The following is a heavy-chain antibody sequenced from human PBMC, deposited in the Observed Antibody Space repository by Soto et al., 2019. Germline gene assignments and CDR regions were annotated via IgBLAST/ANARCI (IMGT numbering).Heavy chain of an antibody. CDR2: ISAYNGNT. CDR1: GYTFTSYG. V-gene: IGHV1-18*01. CDR3: ARTKQWLASYYYYGMDV. D-gene: IGHD6-19*01. Sequence: EASVKVSCKASGYTFTSYGISWVRQAPGQGFEWMGWISAYNGNTNYAQKLQGRVTMTTDTSTSTAYMELRSLRSDDTAVYYCARTKQWLASYYYYGMDVWGQGTTVTVSS. J-gene: IGHJ6*02.